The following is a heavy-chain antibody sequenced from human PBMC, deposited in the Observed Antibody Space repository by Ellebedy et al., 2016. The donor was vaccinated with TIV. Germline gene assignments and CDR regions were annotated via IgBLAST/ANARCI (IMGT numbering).Heavy chain of an antibody. CDR1: GYTFTSYG. D-gene: IGHD3-16*01. V-gene: IGHV1-18*04. CDR3: ARIGGGVSGTSFDV. J-gene: IGHJ3*01. CDR2: LSSYNGNT. Sequence: AASVKVSCKASGYTFTSYGISWVRQAPGRGLEWMGWLSSYNGNTKYAQKFQGRVTMTTDTSTSTTYMELRGLRSDDTALYYGARIGGGVSGTSFDVWGQGTIVTASS.